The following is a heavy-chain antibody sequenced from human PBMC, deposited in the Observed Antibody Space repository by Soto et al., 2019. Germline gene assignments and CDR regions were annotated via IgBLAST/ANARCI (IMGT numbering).Heavy chain of an antibody. J-gene: IGHJ4*02. CDR3: TRETGYSSSWYMVYFDY. Sequence: GGSLRLSCTASGFTFGDYAMSWFRQAPGKGLEWVGFIRSKAYGGTTEYAASVKGRFTISRDDSKSIAYLQMNSLKTEDTAVYYCTRETGYSSSWYMVYFDYWGQGTLVTVSS. D-gene: IGHD6-13*01. CDR1: GFTFGDYA. CDR2: IRSKAYGGTT. V-gene: IGHV3-49*03.